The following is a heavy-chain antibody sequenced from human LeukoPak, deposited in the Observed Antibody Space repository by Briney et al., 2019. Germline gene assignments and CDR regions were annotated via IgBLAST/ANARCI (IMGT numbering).Heavy chain of an antibody. D-gene: IGHD3-22*01. CDR3: ARDYYDSSGYSRWSWFDP. V-gene: IGHV1-69*13. CDR2: IIPIFGTA. J-gene: IGHJ5*02. Sequence: ASVKVSCKASGGTFSSYAISWVRQAPGQGLEWMGGIIPIFGTANYAQKFQGRVTITADESTSTAYMELSSLRSEDTAVYYCARDYYDSSGYSRWSWFDPWGQGTLVTVSS. CDR1: GGTFSSYA.